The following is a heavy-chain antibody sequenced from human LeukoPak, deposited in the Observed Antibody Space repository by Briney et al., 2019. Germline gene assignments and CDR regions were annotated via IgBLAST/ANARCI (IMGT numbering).Heavy chain of an antibody. Sequence: SVKVSCKASGYTFTSYYMHWVRQAPGQGLEWMGGIIPIFGTANYAQKFQGRVTITADKSTSTAYMELSSLRSEDTAVYYCARVGLFGGSYRAFDYWGQGTLVTVSS. CDR3: ARVGLFGGSYRAFDY. CDR1: GYTFTSYY. D-gene: IGHD1-26*01. J-gene: IGHJ4*02. V-gene: IGHV1-69*06. CDR2: IIPIFGTA.